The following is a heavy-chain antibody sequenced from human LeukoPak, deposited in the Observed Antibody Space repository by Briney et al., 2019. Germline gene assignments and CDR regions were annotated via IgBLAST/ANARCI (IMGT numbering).Heavy chain of an antibody. Sequence: ASVKVSCKASGYTFTGYYMHCVRQAPGQGLEWMGWINPNSGGTNYAQKFQGRVTMTRDTSISTAYMELSRLRSDDTAVYYCARGDSSSWYRFDYWGQGTLVTVSS. D-gene: IGHD6-13*01. CDR3: ARGDSSSWYRFDY. V-gene: IGHV1-2*02. J-gene: IGHJ4*02. CDR1: GYTFTGYY. CDR2: INPNSGGT.